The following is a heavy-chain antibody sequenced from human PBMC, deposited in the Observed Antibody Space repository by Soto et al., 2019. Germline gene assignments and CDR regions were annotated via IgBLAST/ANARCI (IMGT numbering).Heavy chain of an antibody. J-gene: IGHJ4*02. D-gene: IGHD2-2*01. CDR3: ARGLRGNGIVVVPAAQYYFDY. V-gene: IGHV4-34*01. CDR2: INHSGST. Sequence: PSETLSLTCAVYGGSFSGYYWSWIRQPPGKGLEWIGEINHSGSTNYNPSLKSRVTISVDTSKNQFSLKLSSVTAADTAVYYCARGLRGNGIVVVPAAQYYFDYWGQGTLVTVSS. CDR1: GGSFSGYY.